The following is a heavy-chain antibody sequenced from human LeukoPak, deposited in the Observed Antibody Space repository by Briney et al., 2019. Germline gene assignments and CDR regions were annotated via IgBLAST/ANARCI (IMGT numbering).Heavy chain of an antibody. J-gene: IGHJ4*02. CDR2: INHSGST. D-gene: IGHD2-8*01. V-gene: IGHV4-34*01. Sequence: SETLSLTCAVCGGSFSGYYRSWIRQPPGKGLEWIGEINHSGSTNYNPSLKSRVTISVDTSKNQFPLKLSSVTAADTAVYYCARLKNGRNYWGQGTLVTVSS. CDR1: GGSFSGYY. CDR3: ARLKNGRNY.